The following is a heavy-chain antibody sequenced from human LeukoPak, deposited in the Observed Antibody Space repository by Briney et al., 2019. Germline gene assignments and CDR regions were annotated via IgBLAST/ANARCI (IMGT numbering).Heavy chain of an antibody. D-gene: IGHD2-2*01. V-gene: IGHV3-23*01. CDR2: ISGSGGST. Sequence: PGGSLRLSCATSGFTVSSNYMSWVRQAPGKGLEWVSAISGSGGSTYYADSVKGRFTISRDNSKNTLYLQMNSLRAEDTAVYYCANFGCTSTSCLDYWGQGTLVTVSS. CDR3: ANFGCTSTSCLDY. J-gene: IGHJ4*02. CDR1: GFTVSSNY.